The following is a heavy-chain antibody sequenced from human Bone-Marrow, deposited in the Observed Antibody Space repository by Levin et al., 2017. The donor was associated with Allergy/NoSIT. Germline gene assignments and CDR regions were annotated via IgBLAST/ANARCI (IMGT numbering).Heavy chain of an antibody. CDR3: AKDRRAYSGSPDD. Sequence: LPLTCAVSGFTFSSPGMHWVRQAPGKGLEWVAVISYDGSNDYYADSVKGRFTISRDNSKNTVYLQMNSLSAEDTALYYCAKDRRAYSGSPDDWGQGTLVTVSS. V-gene: IGHV3-30*18. CDR2: ISYDGSND. CDR1: GFTFSSPG. D-gene: IGHD1-26*01. J-gene: IGHJ4*02.